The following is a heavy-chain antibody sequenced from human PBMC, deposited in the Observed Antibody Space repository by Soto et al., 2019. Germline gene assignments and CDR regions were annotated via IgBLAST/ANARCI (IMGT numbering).Heavy chain of an antibody. Sequence: SGPTLVNPTQTLTLTCTFSGFSLSTSGVGVGWIRQPPGKALEWLALIYWDDDKRYSPSLKSRLTITKDTSKNQVVLTMTNMDPVDTATYYCAHRQQEYSSSWYGVSWFDPWGQGTLVTVSS. V-gene: IGHV2-5*02. CDR2: IYWDDDK. J-gene: IGHJ5*02. CDR3: AHRQQEYSSSWYGVSWFDP. CDR1: GFSLSTSGVG. D-gene: IGHD6-13*01.